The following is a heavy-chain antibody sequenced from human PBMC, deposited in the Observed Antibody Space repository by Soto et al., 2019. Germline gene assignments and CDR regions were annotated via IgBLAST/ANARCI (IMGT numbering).Heavy chain of an antibody. J-gene: IGHJ4*02. CDR3: AKDLGYNILTGPAADY. D-gene: IGHD3-9*01. Sequence: EVQLVESGGGLVQPGRSLRLSCAASGFTFDDYAMQWVRQAPGKGLELVSGISWNSGSIGYANSVKCRFTISRDNAKNSIYLQVNKLRAEDTALYSCAKDLGYNILTGPAADYWGQGTLVTVSS. V-gene: IGHV3-9*01. CDR2: ISWNSGSI. CDR1: GFTFDDYA.